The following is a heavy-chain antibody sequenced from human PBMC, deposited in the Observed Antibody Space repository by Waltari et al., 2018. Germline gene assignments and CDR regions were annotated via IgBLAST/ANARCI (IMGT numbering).Heavy chain of an antibody. J-gene: IGHJ4*02. D-gene: IGHD3-22*01. CDR1: GYSISSGYY. Sequence: QVQLQESGPGLVKPSETLSLTCAVSGYSISSGYYWGWIRQPPGKGLEWIGSIYHSGSNYYNPSLKSRVTISVDTSKNQFSLKLSSVTAADTAVYYCARVDYDSSGYLVDYWGQGTLVTVSS. CDR3: ARVDYDSSGYLVDY. CDR2: IYHSGSN. V-gene: IGHV4-38-2*01.